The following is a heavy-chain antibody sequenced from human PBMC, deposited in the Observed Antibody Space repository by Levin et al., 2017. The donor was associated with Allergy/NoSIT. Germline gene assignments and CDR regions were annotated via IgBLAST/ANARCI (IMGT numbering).Heavy chain of an antibody. CDR2: INSDGSST. V-gene: IGHV3-74*01. J-gene: IGHJ5*02. CDR3: ARDPGAMVVLNWFDP. CDR1: GFTFSSYW. D-gene: IGHD5-18*01. Sequence: PGESLKISCAASGFTFSSYWMHWVRQAPGKGLVWVSRINSDGSSTSYADSVKGRFTISRDNAKNTLYLQMNSLRAEDTAVYYCARDPGAMVVLNWFDPWGQGTLVTVSS.